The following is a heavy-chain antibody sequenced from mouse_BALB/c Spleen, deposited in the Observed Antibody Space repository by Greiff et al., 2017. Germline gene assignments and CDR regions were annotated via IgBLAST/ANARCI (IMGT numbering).Heavy chain of an antibody. CDR2: ISSGSSTI. CDR3: ARNRVYAMDY. V-gene: IGHV5-17*02. CDR1: GFTFSSFG. D-gene: IGHD2-14*01. Sequence: EVQGVESGGGLVQPGGSRKLSCAASGFTFSSFGMHWVRQAPEKGLEWVAYISSGSSTIYYADTVKGRFTISRDNPKNTLFLQMTSLRSEDTAMYYCARNRVYAMDYWGQGTSVTVSS. J-gene: IGHJ4*01.